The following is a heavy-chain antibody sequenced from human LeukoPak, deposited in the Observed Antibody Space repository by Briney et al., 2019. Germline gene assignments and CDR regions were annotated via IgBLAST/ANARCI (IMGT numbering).Heavy chain of an antibody. D-gene: IGHD3-22*01. CDR2: ISSSSSYI. CDR3: ARDKTYYYDSSGSPFDY. CDR1: GFTFSSYS. Sequence: GGSLRLSCAASGFTFSSYSMNWVRQAPGKGLEWVSSISSSSSYIYYADSVKGRFTISRDNAKNSLYLQMNSLRAEDTAVYYCARDKTYYYDSSGSPFDYWGQGTLATVSS. V-gene: IGHV3-21*01. J-gene: IGHJ4*02.